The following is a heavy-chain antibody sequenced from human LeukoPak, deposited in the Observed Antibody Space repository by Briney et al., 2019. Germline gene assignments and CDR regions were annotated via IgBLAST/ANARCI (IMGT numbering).Heavy chain of an antibody. CDR1: GFTFSNYE. Sequence: GGSLRLSCGASGFTFSNYEMNWVRQAPGKGLEWLSHISTSGSTIYYANSVKGRFTISRDNAKNSVYLQMNSLRAEDTAVYYCARPVVAATTPDTFDIWGQGTMVTVSS. CDR3: ARPVVAATTPDTFDI. J-gene: IGHJ3*02. V-gene: IGHV3-48*03. CDR2: ISTSGSTI. D-gene: IGHD2-15*01.